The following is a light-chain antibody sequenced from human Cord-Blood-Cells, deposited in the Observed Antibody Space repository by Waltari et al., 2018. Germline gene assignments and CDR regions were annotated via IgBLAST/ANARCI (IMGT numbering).Light chain of an antibody. J-gene: IGLJ2*01. CDR1: SSDVGGYHY. CDR3: SSYAGSNNVV. CDR2: EVS. V-gene: IGLV2-8*01. Sequence: QSALTQPPSASGSPGHSVTISCTGTSSDVGGYHYVSWYQQHPGKAPKLMIYEVSKRPSGVPDRFSGSKSGNTASLTVSELQAEDEADYYCSSYAGSNNVVFGGGTKLTVL.